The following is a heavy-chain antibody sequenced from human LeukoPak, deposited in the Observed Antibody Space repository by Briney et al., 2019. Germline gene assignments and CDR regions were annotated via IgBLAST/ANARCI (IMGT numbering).Heavy chain of an antibody. D-gene: IGHD2-21*01. Sequence: GGSLRLSCAGSGFTFGTYAMAWVRQAPGKGLEWVANIKQDGSEKYYVDSVKGRFTISRDNAKNSLYLQMNSLRAEDTAVYYCARGISHIYWGQGTLVTVSS. J-gene: IGHJ4*02. CDR2: IKQDGSEK. V-gene: IGHV3-7*01. CDR3: ARGISHIY. CDR1: GFTFGTYA.